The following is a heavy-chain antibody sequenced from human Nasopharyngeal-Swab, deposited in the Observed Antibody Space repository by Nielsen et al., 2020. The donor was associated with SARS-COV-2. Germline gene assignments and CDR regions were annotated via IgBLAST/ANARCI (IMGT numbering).Heavy chain of an antibody. J-gene: IGHJ4*02. Sequence: GESLKISCAASGFTFSTYSMNWVRQAPGKGLEWVSSITSGGTYIYYADSLKGRFTISRDNAKNSLYLQMNSLRADDTAVYYCAISSGYYYPGFDYWGQGTLVTVSS. V-gene: IGHV3-21*01. CDR3: AISSGYYYPGFDY. D-gene: IGHD3-22*01. CDR1: GFTFSTYS. CDR2: ITSGGTYI.